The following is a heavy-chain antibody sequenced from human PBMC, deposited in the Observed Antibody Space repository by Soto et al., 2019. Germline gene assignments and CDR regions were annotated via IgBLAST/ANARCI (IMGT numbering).Heavy chain of an antibody. J-gene: IGHJ3*02. Sequence: GGSLRLSCAASGFTFDDYAMHWVRQAPGKGLEWVSGISWNSGSIGYADSVKGRFTISRDNAKNSLYLQMNSLRAEDTALYYCAKALPLPAAMMFDAFDIWGQGTMVTVSS. CDR2: ISWNSGSI. CDR3: AKALPLPAAMMFDAFDI. CDR1: GFTFDDYA. D-gene: IGHD2-2*01. V-gene: IGHV3-9*01.